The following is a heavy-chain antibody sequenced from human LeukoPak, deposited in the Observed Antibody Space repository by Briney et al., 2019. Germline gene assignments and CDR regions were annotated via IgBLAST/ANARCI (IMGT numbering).Heavy chain of an antibody. Sequence: SETLSLTCAVSGYSISSGYYWSWIRQPPGKGLEWIGYIYYSGSTNYNPSLKSRVTISVDTSKNQFSLKLSSVTAADTAVYYCARDNGSGHDYWGQGTLVTVSS. J-gene: IGHJ4*02. CDR1: GYSISSGYY. V-gene: IGHV4-61*01. CDR2: IYYSGST. D-gene: IGHD3-10*01. CDR3: ARDNGSGHDY.